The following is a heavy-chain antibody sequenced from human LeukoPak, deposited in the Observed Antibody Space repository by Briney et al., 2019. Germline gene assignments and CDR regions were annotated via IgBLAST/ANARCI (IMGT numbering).Heavy chain of an antibody. V-gene: IGHV3-53*01. CDR3: ARCHTHYCSGGSCYSQAYYYYMDV. CDR1: GFTVSSNS. Sequence: PGGSLRLSCTVSGFTVSSNSMSWVRQAPGKGLEWVSFIYSDNTHYSDSVKGRFTISRDNSKNTLYLQMNSLRAEDTAVYYCARCHTHYCSGGSCYSQAYYYYMDVWGKGTTVTVSS. J-gene: IGHJ6*03. D-gene: IGHD2-15*01. CDR2: IYSDNT.